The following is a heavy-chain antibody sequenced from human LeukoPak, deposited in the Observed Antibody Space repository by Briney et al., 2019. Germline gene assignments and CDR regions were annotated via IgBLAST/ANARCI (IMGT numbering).Heavy chain of an antibody. CDR1: GYTFTSYG. CDR3: ASGGIVVVPAANFDY. D-gene: IGHD2-2*01. V-gene: IGHV1-18*01. CDR2: ISAYNGNT. Sequence: ASVKVSCKASGYTFTSYGISWVRQAPGQGLEWMGWISAYNGNTNYAQKLQGRVTMTRDTSISTAYMELSRLRSDDTAVYYCASGGIVVVPAANFDYWGQGTLVTVSS. J-gene: IGHJ4*02.